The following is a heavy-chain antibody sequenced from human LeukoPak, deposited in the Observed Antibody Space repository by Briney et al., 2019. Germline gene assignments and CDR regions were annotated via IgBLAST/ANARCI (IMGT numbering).Heavy chain of an antibody. CDR1: GFTFSSYG. V-gene: IGHV3-30*03. CDR2: ISYDGSNK. CDR3: ARDVTGSGQPPRGLFDY. J-gene: IGHJ4*02. D-gene: IGHD2-15*01. Sequence: PGRSLRLSCAASGFTFSSYGMHWVRQAPGKGLEWVAVISYDGSNKYYADSVKGRFTISRDNSKNTLYLQMNSLRAEDTAVYYCARDVTGSGQPPRGLFDYWGQGTLVTVSS.